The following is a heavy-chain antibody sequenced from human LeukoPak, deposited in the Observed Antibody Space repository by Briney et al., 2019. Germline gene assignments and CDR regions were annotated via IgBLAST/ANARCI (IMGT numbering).Heavy chain of an antibody. J-gene: IGHJ4*02. V-gene: IGHV3-7*01. D-gene: IGHD3-22*01. Sequence: PGGSLRLSCVASGFTFSSYWMTWVRQAPGKGLEWVANIKTDGSQIYYVDSVKGRFTISRDNAKNSLYLQMNSLRAEDTAVYYCARDKVGRYYDSSGYPKHFDYWGQGTLVTVSS. CDR3: ARDKVGRYYDSSGYPKHFDY. CDR2: IKTDGSQI. CDR1: GFTFSSYW.